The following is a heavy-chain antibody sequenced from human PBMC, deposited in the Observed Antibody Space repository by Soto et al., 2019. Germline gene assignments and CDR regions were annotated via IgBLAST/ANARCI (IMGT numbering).Heavy chain of an antibody. Sequence: EVQLVESGGGLVQPGESLRLSCAASGFTFSSYWMHWVHQAPGKGLVRVSRINSDGSRTNYADSVKGRFTVSRDNAKNTQYLQMNSLRAEDTAVYYCARVLTGSWNWFDPWGQGTLVTVSS. CDR1: GFTFSSYW. D-gene: IGHD6-13*01. CDR3: ARVLTGSWNWFDP. V-gene: IGHV3-74*01. J-gene: IGHJ5*02. CDR2: INSDGSRT.